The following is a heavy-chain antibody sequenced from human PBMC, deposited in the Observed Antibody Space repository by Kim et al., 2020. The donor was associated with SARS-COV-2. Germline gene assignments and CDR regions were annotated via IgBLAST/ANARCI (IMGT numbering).Heavy chain of an antibody. V-gene: IGHV3-33*01. D-gene: IGHD5-12*01. J-gene: IGHJ6*03. CDR1: GFTFSSYG. CDR2: IWYDGSNK. Sequence: GGSLRLSCAASGFTFSSYGMHWVRQAPGKGLEWVAVIWYDGSNKYYADSVKGRFTISRDNSKNTLYLQMNSLRAEDTAVYYCARGAYSYGSYSGYDHYMDVWGKGTTVTVSS. CDR3: ARGAYSYGSYSGYDHYMDV.